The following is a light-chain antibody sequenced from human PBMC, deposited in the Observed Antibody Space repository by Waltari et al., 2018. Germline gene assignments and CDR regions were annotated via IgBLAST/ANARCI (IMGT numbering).Light chain of an antibody. J-gene: IGKJ2*01. Sequence: DIQMTQSPSSLSASVGNRVTITCPASQSISSYLNWYQQKPGKAPKLLIYAASSLQSGVPSRFSGSGSGTDFTLTISSLQPEDFATYYCQQSYSTPRTFGQGTKLEIK. V-gene: IGKV1-39*01. CDR2: AAS. CDR1: QSISSY. CDR3: QQSYSTPRT.